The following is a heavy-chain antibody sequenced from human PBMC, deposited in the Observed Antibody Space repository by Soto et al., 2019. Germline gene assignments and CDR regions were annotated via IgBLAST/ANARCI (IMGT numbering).Heavy chain of an antibody. Sequence: GGSLRLSCAASGFTFSSYAMSWVRQAPGKGLEWVSAISGSGGTTYHADSVKGRFTISRDHSKKTLYLQMNSLRAEDTAVYYCAKDPGALTTVYYFDYWGQGTLVTVS. J-gene: IGHJ4*02. CDR2: ISGSGGTT. D-gene: IGHD4-17*01. CDR3: AKDPGALTTVYYFDY. V-gene: IGHV3-23*01. CDR1: GFTFSSYA.